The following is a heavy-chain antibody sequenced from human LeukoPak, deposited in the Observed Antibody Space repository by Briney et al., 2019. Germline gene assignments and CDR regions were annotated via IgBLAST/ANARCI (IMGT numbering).Heavy chain of an antibody. J-gene: IGHJ4*02. CDR3: ARDIKWEPLDY. Sequence: GASVKVSCKASGYTFTSYYMHWVRQAPGQGLEWMGIINPSGGSTSYAQKFQGRVTMTRDTSTSTVYMELSSLRSDDTAVYYCARDIKWEPLDYWGQGTLVTVSS. V-gene: IGHV1-46*01. CDR2: INPSGGST. CDR1: GYTFTSYY. D-gene: IGHD1-26*01.